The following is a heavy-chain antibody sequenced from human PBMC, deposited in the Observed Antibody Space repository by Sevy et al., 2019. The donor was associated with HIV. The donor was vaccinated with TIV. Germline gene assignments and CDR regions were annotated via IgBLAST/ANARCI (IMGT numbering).Heavy chain of an antibody. CDR2: ISSSSSTI. CDR3: ARELANTDSSSWPYYYYYYGMDV. V-gene: IGHV3-48*01. D-gene: IGHD6-13*01. J-gene: IGHJ6*02. CDR1: GFTFSSYS. Sequence: GGSLRLSCAASGFTFSSYSMNWVRQAPGKGLEWVSYISSSSSTIYYADSVKGRFTISRDNATNSLYLQMNSLRAEDTAVYYCARELANTDSSSWPYYYYYYGMDVWGQGTTVTVSS.